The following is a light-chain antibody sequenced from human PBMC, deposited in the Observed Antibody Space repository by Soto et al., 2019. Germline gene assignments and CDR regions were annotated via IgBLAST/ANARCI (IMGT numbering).Light chain of an antibody. V-gene: IGLV2-23*02. CDR2: EVT. J-gene: IGLJ2*01. CDR1: ASDVGSYNL. CDR3: CSYAGSSSVV. Sequence: QSVLSQPASVSGSPGQSITISCTGSASDVGSYNLVSWYQQHPGKAPKLVIYEVTKRPSGISSRFSGSKSGITASLTISGLQAEDGGDYYCCSYAGSSSVVFGGGTKLTVL.